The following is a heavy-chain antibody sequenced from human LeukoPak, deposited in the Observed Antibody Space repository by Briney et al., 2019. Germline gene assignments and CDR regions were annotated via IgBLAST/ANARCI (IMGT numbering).Heavy chain of an antibody. CDR1: GYTFTSYG. Sequence: ASVKASCKASGYTFTSYGISWVRQAPGQGLEWMGWISAYNGNTNYAQKLQGRVTMTTDTSTSTAYMELRSLRSDDTAVYYCARGQDYYDFWSGFDYWGQGTLVTVSS. D-gene: IGHD3-3*01. CDR3: ARGQDYYDFWSGFDY. V-gene: IGHV1-18*01. CDR2: ISAYNGNT. J-gene: IGHJ4*02.